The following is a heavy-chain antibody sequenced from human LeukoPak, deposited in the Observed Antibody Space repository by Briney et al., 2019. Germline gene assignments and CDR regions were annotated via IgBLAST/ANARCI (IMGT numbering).Heavy chain of an antibody. CDR2: IYYSGST. J-gene: IGHJ2*01. Sequence: SETLSLTCTVSGGSISSSSYYWGWIRQPPGKGLEWIGSIYYSGSTYYNPSLKSRVTISVDTSKNQFSLKLSSVTAADTAVYYCARRPVALVSYPNWYFDLWGRGTLVTVSS. CDR1: GGSISSSSYY. CDR3: ARRPVALVSYPNWYFDL. V-gene: IGHV4-39*01.